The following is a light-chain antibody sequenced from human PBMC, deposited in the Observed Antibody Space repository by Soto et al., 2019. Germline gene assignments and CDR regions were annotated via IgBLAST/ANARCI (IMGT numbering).Light chain of an antibody. Sequence: DIVFTQSPATVTGSVGDRVTITCRARQTISSWLAWYRQKPGKAPKLLIYKASTLKSGVPSRFSGSGSGTEFTLTISSLQPDDFATYYCQHYNSYSEAFGQGAKV. V-gene: IGKV1-5*03. J-gene: IGKJ1*01. CDR1: QTISSW. CDR2: KAS. CDR3: QHYNSYSEA.